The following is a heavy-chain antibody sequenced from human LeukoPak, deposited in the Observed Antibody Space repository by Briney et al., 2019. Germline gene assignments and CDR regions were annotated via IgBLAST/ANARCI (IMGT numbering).Heavy chain of an antibody. V-gene: IGHV1-18*01. Sequence: ASVKVSCKASGYIFRSYGISWVRQAPGPRLEWMGWISAYNGKTNYAQKVQGRVTLTTDTSTSTAYMEMRGLISDDTAVYYCARGLSDDFWSFYQDYWGQGTLLIVSP. D-gene: IGHD3-3*01. J-gene: IGHJ4*02. CDR2: ISAYNGKT. CDR1: GYIFRSYG. CDR3: ARGLSDDFWSFYQDY.